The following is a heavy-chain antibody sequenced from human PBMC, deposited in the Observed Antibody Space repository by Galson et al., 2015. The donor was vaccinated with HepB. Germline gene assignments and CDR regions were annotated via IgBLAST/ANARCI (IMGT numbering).Heavy chain of an antibody. V-gene: IGHV3-23*01. J-gene: IGHJ6*02. Sequence: SLRLSCAAPGFTFSNYAMNWVRQAPGKGLEWVSGISASGGSTYYADSVKGRFTSSRDNSKNTLYLQMNNLRAEDTAVYYCAKSYSSSRTDAMDVWGQGTTVTVSS. D-gene: IGHD6-13*01. CDR3: AKSYSSSRTDAMDV. CDR2: ISASGGST. CDR1: GFTFSNYA.